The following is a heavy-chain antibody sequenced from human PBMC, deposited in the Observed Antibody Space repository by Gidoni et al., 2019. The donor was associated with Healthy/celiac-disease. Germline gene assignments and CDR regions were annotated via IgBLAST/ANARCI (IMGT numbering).Heavy chain of an antibody. Sequence: EVQLVESGGGLVKPGGSLRLSCAASGFTFRSYSINWVRQAPGKGLEWVSAISSSSSNRVYADSGKGLYTISRNNAKNSLNLQMNSLRAEDTAVYYCARDPPRYCSGGSCYRHCMDVWGQGTTVTVSS. CDR2: ISSSSSNR. CDR3: ARDPPRYCSGGSCYRHCMDV. J-gene: IGHJ6*02. V-gene: IGHV3-21*01. D-gene: IGHD2-15*01. CDR1: GFTFRSYS.